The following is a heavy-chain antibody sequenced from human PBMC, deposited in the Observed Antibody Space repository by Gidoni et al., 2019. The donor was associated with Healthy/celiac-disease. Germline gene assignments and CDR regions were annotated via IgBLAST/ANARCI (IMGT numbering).Heavy chain of an antibody. J-gene: IGHJ3*02. V-gene: IGHV1-18*01. CDR2: ISAYNGNT. Sequence: QVQLVQSGAEVKKPGASVKVSCTASGYTFTSYGISWVRQAPGQGLEWMGWISAYNGNTNYAQKLQGRVTMTTDTSTSTAYMELRSLRSDDTAVYYCAREGILTGYYTNDAFDIWGQGTMVTVSS. D-gene: IGHD3-9*01. CDR3: AREGILTGYYTNDAFDI. CDR1: GYTFTSYG.